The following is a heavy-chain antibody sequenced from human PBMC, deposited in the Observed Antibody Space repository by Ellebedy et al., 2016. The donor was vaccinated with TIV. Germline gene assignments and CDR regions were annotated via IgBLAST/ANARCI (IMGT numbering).Heavy chain of an antibody. CDR3: ARDKGGEVDY. V-gene: IGHV1-69*13. Sequence: AASVKVSCKASGGTFSSYAISWVRQAPGQGLEWMGGIIPIFGTANYAQKFQGRVTITADESTSTAYMGLSSLSSEETAVYYCARDKGGEVDYWGQGTLVTVSS. CDR1: GGTFSSYA. J-gene: IGHJ4*02. CDR2: IIPIFGTA. D-gene: IGHD3-16*01.